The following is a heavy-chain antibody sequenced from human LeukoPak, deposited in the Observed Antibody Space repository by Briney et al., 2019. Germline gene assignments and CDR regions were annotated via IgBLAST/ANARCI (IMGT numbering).Heavy chain of an antibody. V-gene: IGHV3-20*01. CDR1: GFTFDDYG. Sequence: GGSLRLSCAASGFTFDDYGMSWVRQAPGKGLEWVSGINWNGGSTGYADSVKGRFTISRDNAKNSLYLQMNSLRAEDTALYHCARGDKWELPYWFDPWGQGTLVTVSS. CDR3: ARGDKWELPYWFDP. CDR2: INWNGGST. J-gene: IGHJ5*02. D-gene: IGHD1-26*01.